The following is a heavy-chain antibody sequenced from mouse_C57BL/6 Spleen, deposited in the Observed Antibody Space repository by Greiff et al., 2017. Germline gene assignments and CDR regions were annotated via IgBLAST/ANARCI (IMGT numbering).Heavy chain of an antibody. CDR1: GFTFSSYA. Sequence: EVQLVESGEGLVKPGGSLKLSCAASGFTFSSYAMSWVRQTPEKRLEWVAYISSGGDYIYYADTVKGRFTISRDNARNTLYLQMSSLKSDDTAMYYCTREGYYDSYYAMDYWGQGTSVTVSS. CDR3: TREGYYDSYYAMDY. J-gene: IGHJ4*01. D-gene: IGHD2-4*01. CDR2: ISSGGDYI. V-gene: IGHV5-9-1*02.